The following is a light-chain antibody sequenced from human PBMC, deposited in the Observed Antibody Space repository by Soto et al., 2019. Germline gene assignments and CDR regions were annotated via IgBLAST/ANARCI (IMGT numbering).Light chain of an antibody. V-gene: IGKV3-20*01. CDR2: GAS. CDR1: QSVSSSY. Sequence: EIGLTQSPATLSLSPGERATLSCRASQSVSSSYLAWYQQKPGQAPMLLIYGASSRATGIPERCSGSRSRTDFTLTISRLEPEDFAVYFCQQYGSSALTFGGGTKVEIK. CDR3: QQYGSSALT. J-gene: IGKJ4*02.